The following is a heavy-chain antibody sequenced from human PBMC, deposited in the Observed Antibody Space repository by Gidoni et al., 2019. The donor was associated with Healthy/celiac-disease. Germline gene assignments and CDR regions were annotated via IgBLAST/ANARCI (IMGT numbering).Heavy chain of an antibody. V-gene: IGHV5-51*01. J-gene: IGHJ5*02. CDR1: GYSFTTYW. D-gene: IGHD6-13*01. CDR2: IYPGDSDT. CDR3: ARRSSSWMGNGNWFDP. Sequence: EVQLVQSGAEVKKPGESLKISCKGSGYSFTTYWIGWVRQMPGKGLEWMGIIYPGDSDTRYSPSFQGQVTISADKSISTAYLQWSSLKASDTAMYYCARRSSSWMGNGNWFDPWGQGTLVTVSS.